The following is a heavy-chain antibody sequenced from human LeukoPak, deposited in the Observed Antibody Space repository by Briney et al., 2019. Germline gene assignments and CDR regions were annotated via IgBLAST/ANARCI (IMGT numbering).Heavy chain of an antibody. CDR1: GGSISSSSYY. CDR2: IYYSVNT. Sequence: KTSETLSLTCTVSGGSISSSSYYWGWIRQPPGKGLAWIGSIYYSVNTYYNSSLKSRVTISVDTSKNQFSLKLSSVTAADTAVHYCARGRSRNYDSSGYYPFDYWGQGTLVTVSS. V-gene: IGHV4-39*01. J-gene: IGHJ4*02. D-gene: IGHD3-22*01. CDR3: ARGRSRNYDSSGYYPFDY.